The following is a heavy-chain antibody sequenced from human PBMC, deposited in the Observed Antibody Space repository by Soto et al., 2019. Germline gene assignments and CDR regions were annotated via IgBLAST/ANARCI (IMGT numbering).Heavy chain of an antibody. CDR2: IYYSGST. CDR3: ARVGVSAGDYEIDY. J-gene: IGHJ4*01. D-gene: IGHD4-17*01. Sequence: PSETLSLTCTVSCGSISSGCYYWSWIRQQPGKGLEWIGYIYYSGSTYYNPSLKSRVTISVDTSKNQFSLKLSSVTAADTAVYYCARVGVSAGDYEIDYWGHGTLVTVSS. V-gene: IGHV4-31*03. CDR1: CGSISSGCYY.